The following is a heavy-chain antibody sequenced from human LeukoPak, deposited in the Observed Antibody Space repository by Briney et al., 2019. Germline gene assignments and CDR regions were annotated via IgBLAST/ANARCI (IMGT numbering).Heavy chain of an antibody. CDR1: GYTFTGYY. CDR3: ATSNFGL. J-gene: IGHJ4*02. V-gene: IGHV1-2*02. D-gene: IGHD3-16*01. CDR2: IKADSGGT. Sequence: ASVKVSCKASGYTFTGYYIHWVRQAPGQGLEWMGWIKADSGGTRYAQQFQGRVTMTRDTSISTACMELSRLRSDDTAMYYCATSNFGLWGQGTLVTVSS.